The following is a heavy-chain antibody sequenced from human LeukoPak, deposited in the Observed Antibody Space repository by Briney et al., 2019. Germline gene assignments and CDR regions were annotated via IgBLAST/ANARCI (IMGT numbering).Heavy chain of an antibody. J-gene: IGHJ4*02. CDR2: ISSSTTYI. V-gene: IGHV3-21*01. D-gene: IGHD6-13*01. CDR1: GFTFSSYS. CDR3: ARGSSWSIYYFNY. Sequence: GGSLRLSCAASGFTFSSYSMNWVRQAPGKGLEWVSSISSSTTYIYYADSVKGRFTISRDNAKNSLYLQMHSLRAEDTAVYYCARGSSWSIYYFNYWGQGTLVTVSS.